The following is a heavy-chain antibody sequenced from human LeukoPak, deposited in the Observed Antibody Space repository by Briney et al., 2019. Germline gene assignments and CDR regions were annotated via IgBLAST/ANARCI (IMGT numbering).Heavy chain of an antibody. J-gene: IGHJ6*03. D-gene: IGHD6-13*01. Sequence: SETLSLTCAVSGGSISSSNWWSWVRPPPGKGLEWIGEIYHSGSTNYNPSLKSRVTISVDKSKNQFSLKLSSVTAADTAVYYCARGRYSSSWYSTLLDYYMDVWGKGTTVTVSS. V-gene: IGHV4-4*02. CDR2: IYHSGST. CDR3: ARGRYSSSWYSTLLDYYMDV. CDR1: GGSISSSNW.